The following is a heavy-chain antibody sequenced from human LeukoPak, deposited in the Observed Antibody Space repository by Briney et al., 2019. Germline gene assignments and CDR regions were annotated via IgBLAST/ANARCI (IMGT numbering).Heavy chain of an antibody. CDR1: GFTFSSYA. V-gene: IGHV3-30*04. CDR3: ARTTTVFDY. J-gene: IGHJ4*02. CDR2: ISYDGSNK. D-gene: IGHD4-11*01. Sequence: GGSLRLSCAASGFTFSSYAMHWVRQAPGKGLEWVAVISYDGSNKYCADSVKGRFTISRDNSKNTLYLQMNSLRAEDTAVYYCARTTTVFDYWGQGTLVTVSS.